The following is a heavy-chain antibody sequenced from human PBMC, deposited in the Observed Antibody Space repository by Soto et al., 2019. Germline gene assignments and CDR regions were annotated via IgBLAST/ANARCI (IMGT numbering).Heavy chain of an antibody. CDR1: GDSVSSTSTA. V-gene: IGHV6-1*01. CDR2: TYYRSNWYT. J-gene: IGHJ4*02. CDR3: ARGSYYSGWV. D-gene: IGHD6-19*01. Sequence: QTLSLTCAISGDSVSSTSTAWSWIRQSPSRGLEWLGRTYYRSNWYTDYAVSVKSRITISPDTSKNQFSLQLNSVTPEDTAVYYCARGSYYSGWVWGQGTLVTVSS.